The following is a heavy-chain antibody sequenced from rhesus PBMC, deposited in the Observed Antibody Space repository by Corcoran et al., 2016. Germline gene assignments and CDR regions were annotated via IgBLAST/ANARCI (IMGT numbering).Heavy chain of an antibody. J-gene: IGHJ4*01. V-gene: IGHV4-99*02. CDR3: VRELNYDSTYYYFDF. CDR1: GHSISSNYF. D-gene: IGHD4-29*01. Sequence: QVQLQESGPGLVKPSETLSLTCAVSGHSISSNYFWGWVRQPPGKGLEYIGYITGDSGRVYYNPSLKGRVTISKDTYNNQFFLRLTSVTAADTALYYCVRELNYDSTYYYFDFWGQGVLVTVSS. CDR2: ITGDSGRV.